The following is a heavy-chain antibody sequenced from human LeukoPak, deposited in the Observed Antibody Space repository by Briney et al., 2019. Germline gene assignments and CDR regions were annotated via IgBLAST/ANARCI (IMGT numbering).Heavy chain of an antibody. J-gene: IGHJ4*02. V-gene: IGHV4-59*01. D-gene: IGHD2-21*01. Sequence: SETLSLTCAVYGGSFSDYYWTWIRQPPGKGLEWIGYIYYSGSTNYNPSLKSRVTISVDTSKNQFSLKLSSVTAADTAVYYCARGVVIAPQTFDYWGQGTLVTVSS. CDR1: GGSFSDYY. CDR2: IYYSGST. CDR3: ARGVVIAPQTFDY.